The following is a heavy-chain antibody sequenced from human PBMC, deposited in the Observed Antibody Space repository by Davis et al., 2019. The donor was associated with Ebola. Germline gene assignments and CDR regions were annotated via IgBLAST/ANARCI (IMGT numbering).Heavy chain of an antibody. CDR1: GFPFSSYG. Sequence: GESLKISCAASGFPFSSYGFHWVRQAPGKGLEWVAFIRPDGSDKYYADSVKGRFTISRDNSKNTLYLQMNSLRAEDTAVYYCARGSTMIDWGQGTLVTVSS. CDR2: IRPDGSDK. D-gene: IGHD3-22*01. V-gene: IGHV3-30*02. CDR3: ARGSTMID. J-gene: IGHJ4*02.